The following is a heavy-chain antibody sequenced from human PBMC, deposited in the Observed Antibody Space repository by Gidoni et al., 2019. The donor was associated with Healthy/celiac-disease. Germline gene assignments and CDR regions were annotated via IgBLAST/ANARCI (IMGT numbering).Heavy chain of an antibody. CDR1: GGTFSSYA. D-gene: IGHD2-15*01. V-gene: IGHV1-69*01. CDR3: ASNRGYCSGGSCSGLDY. Sequence: QVKLVQSGAEVKKPGSTVTVSCKASGGTFSSYAISWVRKAPGQGLEWMGGIIPIFGTANYAQKFQGRVTITADESTSTAYMELSSLRSEDTAVYYCASNRGYCSGGSCSGLDYWGQGTLVTVSS. CDR2: IIPIFGTA. J-gene: IGHJ4*02.